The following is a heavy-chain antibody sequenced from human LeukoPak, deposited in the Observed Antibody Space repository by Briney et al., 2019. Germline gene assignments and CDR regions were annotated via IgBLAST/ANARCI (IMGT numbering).Heavy chain of an antibody. D-gene: IGHD1-26*01. CDR2: ISGDGGST. CDR3: AKLGSNGNDY. CDR1: GFTVSSNY. V-gene: IGHV3-43*02. Sequence: GGSLRLSCAASGFTVSSNYMSWVRQAPGKGLEWVSLISGDGGSTYYADSVKGRFTISRDNSKNSLYLQMNSLRTEDTALYYCAKLGSNGNDYWGQGTLVTVSS. J-gene: IGHJ4*02.